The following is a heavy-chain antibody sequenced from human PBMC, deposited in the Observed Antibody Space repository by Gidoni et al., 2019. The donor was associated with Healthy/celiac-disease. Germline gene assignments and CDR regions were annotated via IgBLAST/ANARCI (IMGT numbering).Heavy chain of an antibody. V-gene: IGHV3-49*04. CDR3: TRGAVTTYYAS. Sequence: EVQLVESGGGLVQPGRSLRLSCTASGFTFGDYAMSWVRQAPGKGLEWVGFIRSKAYGGTTEYAASVKGRFTISRDDSKSIAYLQMNSLKTEDTAVYYCTRGAVTTYYASWGQGTLVTVSS. CDR2: IRSKAYGGTT. D-gene: IGHD4-17*01. J-gene: IGHJ4*02. CDR1: GFTFGDYA.